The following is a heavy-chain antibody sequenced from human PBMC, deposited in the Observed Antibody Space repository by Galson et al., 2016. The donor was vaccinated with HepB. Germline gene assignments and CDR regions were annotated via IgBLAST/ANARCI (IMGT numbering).Heavy chain of an antibody. CDR1: GGTFSSYA. J-gene: IGHJ6*02. CDR2: IIPLFGNP. D-gene: IGHD5/OR15-5a*01. CDR3: ARDGVRYSVLYRMDV. V-gene: IGHV1-69*13. Sequence: SVKVSCKASGGTFSSYAISWVRQAPGQGLEWMGGIIPLFGNPDYAHKFQGRVTITADESTSTVYMGLSSLRSEDTAVYYCARDGVRYSVLYRMDVWGQGTTVTVSS.